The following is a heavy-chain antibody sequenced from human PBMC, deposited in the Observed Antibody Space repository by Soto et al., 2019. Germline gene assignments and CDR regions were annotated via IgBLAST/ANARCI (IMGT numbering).Heavy chain of an antibody. CDR1: GFTFSSYW. Sequence: PGGSLRLSCAASGFTFSSYWMSWVRQAPGKGLEWVASIKQDGSEKYYVDSVKGRFTISRDNAKNSLYLQMNSLRAEDTAVYYCARGGSSGKDYYNGMDVWGQGTTVTVSS. J-gene: IGHJ6*02. CDR3: ARGGSSGKDYYNGMDV. V-gene: IGHV3-7*05. D-gene: IGHD6-19*01. CDR2: IKQDGSEK.